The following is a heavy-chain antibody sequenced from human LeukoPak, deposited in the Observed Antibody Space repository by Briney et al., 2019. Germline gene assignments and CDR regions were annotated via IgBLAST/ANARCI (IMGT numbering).Heavy chain of an antibody. D-gene: IGHD6-19*01. CDR1: GFSLSTSGMC. CDR3: ARRANNSARWYYFDY. V-gene: IGHV4-61*08. CDR2: IYYSGST. Sequence: SGPTLVNPTQTLTLTCTFSGFSLSTSGMCVSWIRQPPGKGLEWIGYIYYSGSTNYNPSLKSRVTISVDTSKNQFSLKLSSATAADTAVYYCARRANNSARWYYFDYWGQGTLVTVSS. J-gene: IGHJ4*02.